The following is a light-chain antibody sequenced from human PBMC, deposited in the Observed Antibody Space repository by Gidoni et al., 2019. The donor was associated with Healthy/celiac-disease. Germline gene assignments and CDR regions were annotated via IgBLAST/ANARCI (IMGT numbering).Light chain of an antibody. J-gene: IGKJ1*01. Sequence: DIQMTQSPSSLSASVGDRVTITCQASQDISNYLNWYQQKPGKAPKLLIYDASNLETGVPSRFSGSGSGTDFTFTISSLQPEDIATYYCQQYDSLPRTFXXXTKVEIK. CDR2: DAS. CDR3: QQYDSLPRT. CDR1: QDISNY. V-gene: IGKV1-33*01.